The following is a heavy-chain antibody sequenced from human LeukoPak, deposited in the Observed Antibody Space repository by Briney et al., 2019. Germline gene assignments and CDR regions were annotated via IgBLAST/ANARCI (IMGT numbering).Heavy chain of an antibody. J-gene: IGHJ4*02. CDR3: ARDRYGDGFAHLDY. Sequence: ASVKVSCKASGYIFSTYGISWVRQAPGQGLEWMGCISGYNGNTNYAQKLQGRVTMTTDTSTSTAYMELRSLRSDDTAVYYCARDRYGDGFAHLDYWGQGALVTVSS. CDR2: ISGYNGNT. CDR1: GYIFSTYG. V-gene: IGHV1-18*01. D-gene: IGHD5-24*01.